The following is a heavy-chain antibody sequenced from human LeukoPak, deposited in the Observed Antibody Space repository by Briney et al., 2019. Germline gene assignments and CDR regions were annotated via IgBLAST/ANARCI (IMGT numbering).Heavy chain of an antibody. J-gene: IGHJ4*02. CDR2: IRSKANGYAT. CDR1: GFTFSGSA. D-gene: IGHD3-10*01. CDR3: TRQFTMEGYDY. Sequence: PGGSLKLSCAASGFTFSGSAMHWVRQASGKGLEWVGRIRSKANGYATAYAASVIGRFTISRDDSKNTAYLQMNSLKTEDTAVYYCTRQFTMEGYDYWGQGTLVTVSS. V-gene: IGHV3-73*01.